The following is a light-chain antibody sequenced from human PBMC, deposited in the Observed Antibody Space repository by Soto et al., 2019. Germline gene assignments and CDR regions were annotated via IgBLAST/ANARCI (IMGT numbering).Light chain of an antibody. CDR3: QQYGSSMYT. CDR2: GAS. V-gene: IGKV3-20*01. CDR1: QRVSSSY. J-gene: IGKJ2*01. Sequence: VLTQSPGTLSLSPGERATLSCRASQRVSSSYLAWYQQKPGQAPRLLIYGASSRATGVPDRGSGSGSGTDFTLTIRRLEPEDFPVYYCQQYGSSMYTVGQGTKLDLK.